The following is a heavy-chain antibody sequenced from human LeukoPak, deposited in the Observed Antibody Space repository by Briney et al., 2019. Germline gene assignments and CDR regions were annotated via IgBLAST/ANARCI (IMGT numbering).Heavy chain of an antibody. CDR2: IYHSGST. J-gene: IGHJ4*02. CDR3: ARGRGITFGGAPPLHFDY. Sequence: SQTLSLTCAVSGGSISSGGYSWSWIRQPPGKGLEWIGYIYHSGSTYYNPSLKSRVTISVDTSKNQFSLKLSSVTAADTAVYYCARGRGITFGGAPPLHFDYWGQGTLVTVSS. CDR1: GGSISSGGYS. D-gene: IGHD3-16*01. V-gene: IGHV4-30-2*01.